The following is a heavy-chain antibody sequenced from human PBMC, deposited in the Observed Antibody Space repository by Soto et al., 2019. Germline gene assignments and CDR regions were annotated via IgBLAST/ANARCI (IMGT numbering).Heavy chain of an antibody. CDR2: ITSKTGQI. Sequence: PGGSLRLSCTGSGFPFSAYNMNWVRQVPGKGPEWISSITSKTGQIYYAESVKGRFTISRDNAKNSLYLEMNRLRAEDTAVYFCARDLFAGQQLFIPWFEPWGEGTLVTVSS. CDR3: ARDLFAGQQLFIPWFEP. CDR1: GFPFSAYN. V-gene: IGHV3-21*06. J-gene: IGHJ5*02. D-gene: IGHD2-21*01.